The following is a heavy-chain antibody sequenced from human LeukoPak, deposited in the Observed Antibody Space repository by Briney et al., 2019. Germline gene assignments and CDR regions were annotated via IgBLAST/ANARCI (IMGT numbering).Heavy chain of an antibody. CDR3: TTERYYYDSSGYRRGEY. D-gene: IGHD3-22*01. V-gene: IGHV3-30-3*01. J-gene: IGHJ4*02. CDR2: ISYDGSNK. CDR1: GFTFSSYA. Sequence: GGSLRLSCAASGFTFSSYAMHWVRQAPGKGLEWVAVISYDGSNKYYADSVKGRFTISRDNSKNTLYLQMNSLKTEDTAVYYCTTERYYYDSSGYRRGEYWGQGTLVTVSS.